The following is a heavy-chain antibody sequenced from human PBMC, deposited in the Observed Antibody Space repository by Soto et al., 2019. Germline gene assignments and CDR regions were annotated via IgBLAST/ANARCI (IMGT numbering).Heavy chain of an antibody. CDR2: MNPNSGNT. Sequence: QVQLVQSGAEVKKPGASVKVSCKASGYTFTSYDINWVRQATGQGLEWMGWMNPNSGNTGYAQKFQGRVTMTRNTTISTAYMELSSLRSEDTAVYYCARVTRGQYLFRWYYYGMDVWGQGTTVTVSS. J-gene: IGHJ6*02. CDR1: GYTFTSYD. D-gene: IGHD3-10*01. CDR3: ARVTRGQYLFRWYYYGMDV. V-gene: IGHV1-8*01.